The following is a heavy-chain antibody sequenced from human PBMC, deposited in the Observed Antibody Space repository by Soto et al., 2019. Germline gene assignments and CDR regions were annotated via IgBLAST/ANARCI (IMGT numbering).Heavy chain of an antibody. V-gene: IGHV3-30*18. CDR1: GFTFSSYG. D-gene: IGHD6-13*01. CDR3: AKAGSSSWYQGAFDI. CDR2: ISYDGSNK. J-gene: IGHJ3*02. Sequence: QVQLVESGGGVVQPGRSLRLSCAASGFTFSSYGMHWVRQAPGKGLEWVAVISYDGSNKYYADSVKGPFTISRDNSKNTLYLQMNSLRAEDTAVYYCAKAGSSSWYQGAFDIWGQGTMVTVSS.